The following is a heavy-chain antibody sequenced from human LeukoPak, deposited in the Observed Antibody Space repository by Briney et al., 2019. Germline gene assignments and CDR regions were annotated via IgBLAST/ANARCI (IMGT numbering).Heavy chain of an antibody. CDR3: AKELDTMFFDY. J-gene: IGHJ4*02. V-gene: IGHV3-43*01. CDR1: GFNFDRYT. D-gene: IGHD3-10*02. Sequence: GGSLRLSCAPSGFNFDRYTIHWVRQAPGKGLEWVSLAGWAGGTTFYSDSVRGRFTISRDSGRKSVYLQMNSLTTDDTASYFCAKELDTMFFDYWGQGALVTVSS. CDR2: AGWAGGTT.